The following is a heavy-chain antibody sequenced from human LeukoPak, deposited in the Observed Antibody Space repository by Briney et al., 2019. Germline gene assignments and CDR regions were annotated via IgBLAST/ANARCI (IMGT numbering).Heavy chain of an antibody. CDR1: GGSISSSSYY. D-gene: IGHD4-23*01. CDR2: IYYSGST. CDR3: APQGSTVDGDY. Sequence: RPSETLSLTCTVSGGSISSSSYYWGWIRQPPGKGLEWIGSIYYSGSTYYNPSLKSRVTISVDTSKNQFSLKLSSVTAADTAVYYCAPQGSTVDGDYWGQGTLVTVSS. J-gene: IGHJ4*02. V-gene: IGHV4-39*07.